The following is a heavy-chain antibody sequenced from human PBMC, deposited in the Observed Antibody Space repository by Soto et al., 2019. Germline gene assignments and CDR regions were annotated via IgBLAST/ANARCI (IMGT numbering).Heavy chain of an antibody. CDR2: ISYDGSNK. Sequence: QVQLVESGGGVVQPGRSLRLSCAASGFTFSSYGMHWVRQAPGKGLEWVAVISYDGSNKYYADSVKGRFTISRDNSKNTLYLQMNSLRAEDTAVYYCAKDPHDYDSSGYYFDYWGQGTLVTVSS. CDR1: GFTFSSYG. D-gene: IGHD3-22*01. CDR3: AKDPHDYDSSGYYFDY. V-gene: IGHV3-30*18. J-gene: IGHJ4*02.